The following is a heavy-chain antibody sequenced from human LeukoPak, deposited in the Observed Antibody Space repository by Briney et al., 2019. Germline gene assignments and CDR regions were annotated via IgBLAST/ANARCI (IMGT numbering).Heavy chain of an antibody. V-gene: IGHV3-30*01. D-gene: IGHD6-13*01. Sequence: DSVKGRFTISRDNFKNTLYLQMNSLRPEDTAMYYCARPSSSWYKEDDFDYWGQGTLVTVSS. CDR3: ARPSSSWYKEDDFDY. J-gene: IGHJ4*02.